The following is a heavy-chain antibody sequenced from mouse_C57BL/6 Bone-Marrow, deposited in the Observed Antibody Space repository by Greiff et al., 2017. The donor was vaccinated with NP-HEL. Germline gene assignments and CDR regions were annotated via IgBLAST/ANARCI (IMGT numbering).Heavy chain of an antibody. CDR1: GYTFTDYN. V-gene: IGHV1-18*01. D-gene: IGHD3-2*02. Sequence: EVKLQESGPELVKPGASVKIPCKASGYTFTDYNMDWVKQSHGKSLEWIGDINPNNGGTIYNQKFKGKATLTVDKSSSTAYMELRSLTSEDTAVYYCARSGQLRLLAWFAYWGQGTLVTVSA. J-gene: IGHJ3*01. CDR3: ARSGQLRLLAWFAY. CDR2: INPNNGGT.